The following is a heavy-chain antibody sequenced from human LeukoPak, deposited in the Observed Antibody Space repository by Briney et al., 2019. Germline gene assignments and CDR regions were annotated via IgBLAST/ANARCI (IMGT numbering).Heavy chain of an antibody. CDR2: INPNSGGT. Sequence: ASVKVSCKASGYTFTSYGISWVRQAPGQGLEWMGRINPNSGGTNYAQKLQGRVTMTTDTSTSTAYMELRSLRSDDTAVYYCARVKYCTNGVCYSHPFDYWGQGTLVTVSS. D-gene: IGHD2-8*01. CDR1: GYTFTSYG. V-gene: IGHV1-18*01. CDR3: ARVKYCTNGVCYSHPFDY. J-gene: IGHJ4*02.